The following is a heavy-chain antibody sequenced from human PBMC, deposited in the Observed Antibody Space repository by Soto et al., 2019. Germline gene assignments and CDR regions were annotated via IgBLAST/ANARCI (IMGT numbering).Heavy chain of an antibody. Sequence: PSETLSLTCIVSGGSVYSNGHYWGWIRQPPGKGLEWNGSIDNNGVTNYNSSLKSRVTISRDTSKNQFFLRLTSVTAADTAVYYCGKILVGATGHTDADAWGPGTLVTVSS. CDR2: IDNNGVT. CDR3: GKILVGATGHTDADA. V-gene: IGHV4-39*01. CDR1: GGSVYSNGHY. D-gene: IGHD2-15*01. J-gene: IGHJ5*02.